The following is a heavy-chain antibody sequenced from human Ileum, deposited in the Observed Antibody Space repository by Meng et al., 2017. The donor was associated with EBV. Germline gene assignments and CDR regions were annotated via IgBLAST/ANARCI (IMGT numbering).Heavy chain of an antibody. J-gene: IGHJ4*02. CDR2: IYYSGSI. CDR1: GDSISSSNHW. Sequence: LQTHEAGPGLVKPSETLSPPCAVSGDSISSSNHWWGWIRQPPGKGLEWVGTIYYSGSIFYNPSLKSRVTISLDTSKNQFSLKVSSVTAADTAVYYCARRYYGVPFDNWGQGTLVTVSS. D-gene: IGHD3-3*01. CDR3: ARRYYGVPFDN. V-gene: IGHV4-39*01.